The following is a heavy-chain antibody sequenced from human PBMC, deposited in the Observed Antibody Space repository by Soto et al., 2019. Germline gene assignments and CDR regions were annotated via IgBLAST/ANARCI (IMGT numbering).Heavy chain of an antibody. CDR2: IYYSGST. CDR1: GGSISSSSYY. V-gene: IGHV4-39*01. CDR3: ARNEAYYYDSSGPPAAFDI. Sequence: SETLSLTCTVSGGSISSSSYYWGWIRQPPGKGLEWIGSIYYSGSTYYNPSLKSRVTISVDTSKNQFSLKLSSVTAADTAVYYCARNEAYYYDSSGPPAAFDIWGQGTMVTVSS. J-gene: IGHJ3*02. D-gene: IGHD3-22*01.